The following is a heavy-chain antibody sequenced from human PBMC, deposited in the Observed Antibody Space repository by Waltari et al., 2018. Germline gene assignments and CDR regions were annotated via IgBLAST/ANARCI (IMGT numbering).Heavy chain of an antibody. V-gene: IGHV4-39*07. CDR3: ARDQGAAARDFDY. CDR2: IYYSGST. Sequence: QLQLQESGPGLVKPSETLSLTCTVSGGSISSSSYYWGWIRQPPGKGLEWIGSIYYSGSTYYNPSLKSRVTISIDTSKNQFSLKLSSVTAADTAVYYCARDQGAAARDFDYWGQGTLVTVSS. J-gene: IGHJ4*02. D-gene: IGHD6-6*01. CDR1: GGSISSSSYY.